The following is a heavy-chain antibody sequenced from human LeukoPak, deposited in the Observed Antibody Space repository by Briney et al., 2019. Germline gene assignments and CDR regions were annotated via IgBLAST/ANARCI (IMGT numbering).Heavy chain of an antibody. CDR3: AKEPIVSPIVVVVAATQS. CDR1: GFTFSSYA. J-gene: IGHJ4*02. Sequence: PGGSLRLSCAASGFTFSSYAMSWVRQAPGKGLEWVSAISGSGGSTYYADSVKGRFTISRDNSKNTLYLQMNSLGAEDTAVYYCAKEPIVSPIVVVVAATQSWGQGTLVTVSS. V-gene: IGHV3-23*01. CDR2: ISGSGGST. D-gene: IGHD2-15*01.